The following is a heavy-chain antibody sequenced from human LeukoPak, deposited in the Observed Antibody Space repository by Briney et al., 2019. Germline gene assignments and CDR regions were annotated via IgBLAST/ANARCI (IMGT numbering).Heavy chain of an antibody. CDR1: GFTFSSYW. CDR3: AREGYSYGENDY. CDR2: INSDGSST. D-gene: IGHD5-18*01. J-gene: IGHJ4*02. V-gene: IGHV3-74*01. Sequence: AGGSLRLSCAASGFTFSSYWMHWVRQAPGKGLVWVSRINSDGSSTSYADSVKGRFTTSRDNAKNTLYLQMNSLRAEDTAVYYCAREGYSYGENDYWGQGTLVTVSS.